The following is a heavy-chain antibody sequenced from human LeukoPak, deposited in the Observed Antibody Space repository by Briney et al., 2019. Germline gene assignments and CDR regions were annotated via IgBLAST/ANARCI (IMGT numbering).Heavy chain of an antibody. V-gene: IGHV3-33*01. D-gene: IGHD6-13*01. CDR2: IWYDGSNK. J-gene: IGHJ4*02. CDR1: GFTFSSYG. CDR3: ARGTATKPRIAAAVWD. Sequence: PGGSLRLSCAASGFTFSSYGMAWVRQAPGKGLEWVASIWYDGSNKYYADSVKGRFTISRDNSKNRLYLQMNSLRAEDTAVYYCARGTATKPRIAAAVWDWGQGTLVTVSS.